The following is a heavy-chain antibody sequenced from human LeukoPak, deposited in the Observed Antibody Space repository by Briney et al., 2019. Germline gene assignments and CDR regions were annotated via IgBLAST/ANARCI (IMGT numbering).Heavy chain of an antibody. CDR3: ARRNWRWYYFDY. Sequence: SETLSLTCDVSGGSLTGYYWSWIRQPAGKGLEWIGRIYTSGSTNYNPSLKSRVTMSVDTSKNQFSLKLSSVTAADTAVYYCARRNWRWYYFDYWGQGTLVTVSS. V-gene: IGHV4-4*07. J-gene: IGHJ4*02. CDR1: GGSLTGYY. D-gene: IGHD1-1*01. CDR2: IYTSGST.